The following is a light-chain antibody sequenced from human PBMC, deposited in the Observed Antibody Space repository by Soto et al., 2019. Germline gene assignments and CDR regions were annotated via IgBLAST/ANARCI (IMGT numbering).Light chain of an antibody. CDR2: SAS. CDR3: QQYNNWPQT. Sequence: EIGMKQSPATLSVSPGERATLSFRASQSVSSNFSCCQQKPGQAPRRLIYSASTSATGIPARFCGSGSGTEFTLTLSSLLSEDFAVYYCQQYNNWPQTFGQGTKVDI. CDR1: QSVSSN. J-gene: IGKJ1*01. V-gene: IGKV3-15*01.